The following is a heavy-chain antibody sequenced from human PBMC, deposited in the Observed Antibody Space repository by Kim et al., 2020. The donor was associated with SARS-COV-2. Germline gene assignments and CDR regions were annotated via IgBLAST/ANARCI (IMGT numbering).Heavy chain of an antibody. V-gene: IGHV3-9*01. J-gene: IGHJ4*02. D-gene: IGHD3-10*01. CDR3: AKDSLAMVRGVIIY. Sequence: DSGKGRFTISRDNAKNSLYLQMNSLRAEDTALYYCAKDSLAMVRGVIIYWGQGTLVTVSS.